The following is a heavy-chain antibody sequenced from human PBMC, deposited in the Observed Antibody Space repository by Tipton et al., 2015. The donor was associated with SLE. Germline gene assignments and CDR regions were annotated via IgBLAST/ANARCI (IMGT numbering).Heavy chain of an antibody. CDR2: LYYSGST. J-gene: IGHJ5*02. V-gene: IGHV4-59*11. D-gene: IGHD3-10*01. CDR3: ARMGWDLLWFGEYQPHNWFDP. CDR1: GGSISSHY. Sequence: LRLSCTVSGGSISSHYWSWIRQPPGKGLEWIGYLYYSGSTNYNPSLKSRVTISADTSKNQFSLKLSSVTAADTAVYYCARMGWDLLWFGEYQPHNWFDPWGQGTLVTVSS.